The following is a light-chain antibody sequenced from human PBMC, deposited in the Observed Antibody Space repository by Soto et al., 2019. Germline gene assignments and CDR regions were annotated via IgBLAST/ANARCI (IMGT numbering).Light chain of an antibody. J-gene: IGKJ4*01. Sequence: EIILTQSPATLYVSPGERATLSCRASQSLTSNLAWYQQRPGQAPRLLIYDTSTRATDIPARFSGSGSGTEFTLTIASLQSEDFAVYYCQQYNNWPRMLSLGGGTKVDIK. CDR2: DTS. CDR3: QQYNNWPRMLS. V-gene: IGKV3-15*01. CDR1: QSLTSN.